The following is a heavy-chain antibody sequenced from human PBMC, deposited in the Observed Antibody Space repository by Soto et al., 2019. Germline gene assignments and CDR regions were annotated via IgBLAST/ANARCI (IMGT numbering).Heavy chain of an antibody. Sequence: EGSLRLSCAASGFTFSNYVMHWVRQAPGKGLEWVAVMSYDGSNKYYADSVRGRFPISRDNSKNTLFLQMNSLRAEDTAVYYCAKEQYRLIRRCYGLDVWGQETTFAISS. CDR1: GFTFSNYV. CDR2: MSYDGSNK. J-gene: IGHJ6*01. CDR3: AKEQYRLIRRCYGLDV. D-gene: IGHD2-2*02. V-gene: IGHV3-30*18.